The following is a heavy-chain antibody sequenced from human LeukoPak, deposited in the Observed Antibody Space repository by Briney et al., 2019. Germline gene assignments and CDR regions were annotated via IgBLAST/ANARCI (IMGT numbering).Heavy chain of an antibody. J-gene: IGHJ5*02. CDR3: VRGLSLLWFRELLSNGTKFLKANWFDP. V-gene: IGHV1-2*02. CDR2: INPNSGGT. D-gene: IGHD3-10*01. Sequence: ASVKVSCKASGYTFTGYYMHWVRQAPGQGLEWMGWINPNSGGTNYAQKFQGRVTMTRDTSISTAYMELSRLRSDDTAVYYCVRGLSLLWFRELLSNGTKFLKANWFDPWGQGTLVTVSS. CDR1: GYTFTGYY.